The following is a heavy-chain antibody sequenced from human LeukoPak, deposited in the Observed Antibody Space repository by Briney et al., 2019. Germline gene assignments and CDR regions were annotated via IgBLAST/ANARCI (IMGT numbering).Heavy chain of an antibody. CDR2: IYSGGGT. D-gene: IGHD5/OR15-5a*01. Sequence: GGSLRLYCAASGFTVSSNLMSWVGQAPGRGLEWVSLIYSGGGTYHADSVKGRFTISRDNSKNTLYLQMNSLRAEDTAVYYCASRCLTDYWGQRTLVTVSS. V-gene: IGHV3-53*01. CDR3: ASRCLTDY. CDR1: GFTVSSNL. J-gene: IGHJ4*02.